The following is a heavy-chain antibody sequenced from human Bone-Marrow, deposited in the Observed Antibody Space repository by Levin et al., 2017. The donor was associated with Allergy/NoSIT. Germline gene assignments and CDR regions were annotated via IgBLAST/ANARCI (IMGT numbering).Heavy chain of an antibody. Sequence: GGSLRLSCAASGFTFSSHGMHWVRQAPGKGLEWVAGISYDGSNKHYAVSVKGRFTVSRDNSKNTLDLKMNSLRVEDKAVYYCAKVRLTVPTPHHFHYYSMDVWGQGTTVTVSS. J-gene: IGHJ6*02. CDR2: ISYDGSNK. CDR3: AKVRLTVPTPHHFHYYSMDV. CDR1: GFTFSSHG. D-gene: IGHD4-11*01. V-gene: IGHV3-30*18.